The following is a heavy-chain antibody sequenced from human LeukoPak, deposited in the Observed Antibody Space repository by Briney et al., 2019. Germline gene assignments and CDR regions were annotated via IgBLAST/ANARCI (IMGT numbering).Heavy chain of an antibody. V-gene: IGHV1-69*04. J-gene: IGHJ4*02. CDR3: ARGVSSDYFDY. CDR2: IIPILGIA. CDR1: GGTFSSYA. D-gene: IGHD3-10*01. Sequence: GASVKVSCKASGGTFSSYAISWVRQAPGQGLEWMGRIIPILGIANYAQKFQGRVTITADKSTSTAYMELSSLRSEDTAVYYCARGVSSDYFDYWGQGTLVTVSS.